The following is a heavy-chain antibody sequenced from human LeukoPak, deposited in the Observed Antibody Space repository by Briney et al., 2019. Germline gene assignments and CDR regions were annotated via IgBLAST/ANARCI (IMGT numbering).Heavy chain of an antibody. CDR1: GFTFSSHA. Sequence: GGSLRLSCAVSGFTFSSHAWSWVRQAPGRGLEWVSCIDIGGDNTYHADSVKGRFTISRDNSKNTLFLQMDSLRAEDSAVYYCANEIRPNDYWGQGTLVTVSS. V-gene: IGHV3-23*03. D-gene: IGHD4-17*01. CDR2: IDIGGDNT. CDR3: ANEIRPNDY. J-gene: IGHJ4*02.